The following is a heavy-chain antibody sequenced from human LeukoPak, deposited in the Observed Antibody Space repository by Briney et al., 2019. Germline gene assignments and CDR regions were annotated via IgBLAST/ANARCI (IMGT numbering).Heavy chain of an antibody. CDR2: ISGYNGKT. Sequence: ASVKVSCKTSGYTFRIFGVSWVRQAPGQRLEWMGWISGYNGKTKFPQKFQGGVTLTTDTATSTAYMELRSLRSDDTAVYYCARDLEPHYLDFWGQGTLVTVSS. D-gene: IGHD3-3*01. CDR1: GYTFRIFG. V-gene: IGHV1-18*01. J-gene: IGHJ4*02. CDR3: ARDLEPHYLDF.